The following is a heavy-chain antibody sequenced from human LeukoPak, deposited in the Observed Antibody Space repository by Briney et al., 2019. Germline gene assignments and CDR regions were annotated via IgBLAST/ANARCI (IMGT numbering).Heavy chain of an antibody. CDR1: GFTFSNYR. J-gene: IGHJ4*02. V-gene: IGHV3-48*04. Sequence: GGSLRLSCAASGFTFSNYRMNWVRQAPGKGLEWVSYISGSSSTIYYADSVKGRFTISRDNAKNSLYLQMNSLRAEDTAVYYCARAVSSGYYNFYFDYWGQGTLVTVSS. CDR2: ISGSSSTI. CDR3: ARAVSSGYYNFYFDY. D-gene: IGHD3-3*01.